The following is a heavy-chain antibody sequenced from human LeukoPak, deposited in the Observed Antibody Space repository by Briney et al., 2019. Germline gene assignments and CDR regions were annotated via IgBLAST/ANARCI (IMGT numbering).Heavy chain of an antibody. V-gene: IGHV1-2*02. D-gene: IGHD6-6*01. CDR3: ARDSSSSKDY. CDR2: INPNSGGT. J-gene: IGHJ4*02. CDR1: GYTFTDYY. Sequence: ASVKVSCKASGYTFTDYYMHWVRQAPGQGLEWMGWINPNSGGTNYQGRVTMTRDTSISTAYMELSRLRSDDTAVYYCARDSSSSKDYWGQGTLVTVSS.